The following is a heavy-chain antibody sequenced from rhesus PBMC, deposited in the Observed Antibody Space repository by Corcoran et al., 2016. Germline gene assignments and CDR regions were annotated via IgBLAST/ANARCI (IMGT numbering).Heavy chain of an antibody. CDR3: ARESCSGIYCYAGTFDY. D-gene: IGHD2-27*01. CDR1: GFTFDDYA. Sequence: EVQLVESGGGVVQPGGSLRLSCAASGFTFDDYAVGRVRQAPGKGLEWVADISWNSGSTGYADSVKGRFTISRDNAKNSLYLQMNRLRAEDTALYYCARESCSGIYCYAGTFDYWGQGVLVTVSS. CDR2: ISWNSGST. V-gene: IGHV3-78*01. J-gene: IGHJ4*01.